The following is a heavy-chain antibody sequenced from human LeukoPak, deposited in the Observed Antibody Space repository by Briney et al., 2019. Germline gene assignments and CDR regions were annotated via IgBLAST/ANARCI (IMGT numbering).Heavy chain of an antibody. CDR2: IYYSGST. CDR1: GVSISNYY. J-gene: IGHJ4*02. V-gene: IGHV4-59*01. Sequence: PSETLSLTCTVSGVSISNYYWSWLRQPPGKGLEWIGYIYYSGSTNYNPSLKSRVTISVDTSKNQVSLELNSVTAADTGVYYCARSQSYSYGSGSYHDYWGQGTLVTVSS. D-gene: IGHD3-10*01. CDR3: ARSQSYSYGSGSYHDY.